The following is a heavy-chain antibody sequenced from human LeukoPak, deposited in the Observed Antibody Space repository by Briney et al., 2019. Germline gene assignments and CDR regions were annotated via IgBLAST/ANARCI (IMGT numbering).Heavy chain of an antibody. CDR1: GYTFTSYG. J-gene: IGHJ3*02. D-gene: IGHD3-3*01. CDR3: ARLRYYDFWSGYSLDAFDI. Sequence: SVKVSCKASGYTFTSYGISWVRQAPGQGLEWMGWISAYNGNTNYAQKLQGRVTMTTDTSTSTAYMELRSLRSDDTAVYYCARLRYYDFWSGYSLDAFDIWGQGTMVTVSS. CDR2: ISAYNGNT. V-gene: IGHV1-18*01.